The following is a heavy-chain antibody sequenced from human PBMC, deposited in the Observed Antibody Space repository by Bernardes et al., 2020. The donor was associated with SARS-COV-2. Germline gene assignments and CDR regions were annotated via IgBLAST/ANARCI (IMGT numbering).Heavy chain of an antibody. CDR1: GGTFSNYA. CDR2: VIPLGDIA. J-gene: IGHJ4*02. CDR3: ARIAVGLTYYFDY. Sequence: SVKVSCKASGGTFSNYAFSWVRQAPGQGPEWMGRVIPLGDIANYAEKFQDRVTISADESTSTVYIELRSLRYEDTAVYYCARIAVGLTYYFDYWGQGTQVAVSS. D-gene: IGHD6-19*01. V-gene: IGHV1-69*04.